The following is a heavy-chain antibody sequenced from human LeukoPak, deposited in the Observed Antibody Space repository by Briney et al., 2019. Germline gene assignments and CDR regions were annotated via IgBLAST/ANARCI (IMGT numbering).Heavy chain of an antibody. Sequence: GGSLRLSCAASGFTFNSYSMNWVRQAPGKGLEGGSSISGSNSYIYYADSMKGRFTSSRDNGKKALDLQIDSLRAEDTASHYCARVLRFCSGGNCYSGGLGYMDVWGKGTTVTISS. J-gene: IGHJ6*03. CDR3: ARVLRFCSGGNCYSGGLGYMDV. V-gene: IGHV3-21*04. CDR1: GFTFNSYS. D-gene: IGHD2-15*01. CDR2: ISGSNSYI.